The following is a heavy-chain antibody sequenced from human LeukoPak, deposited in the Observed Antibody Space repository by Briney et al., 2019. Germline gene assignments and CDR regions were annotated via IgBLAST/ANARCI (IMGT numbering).Heavy chain of an antibody. Sequence: PSETLSLTCAVYGGSFSGYYWSWIRQPPGKGLEWIGEINHSGSTNYNPSLKSRVTISVDTSKNQFSLKLSSVTAADTAVYYRAIPPSGRVKAFDYWGQGTLVTVSS. D-gene: IGHD3-3*01. CDR1: GGSFSGYY. CDR2: INHSGST. J-gene: IGHJ4*02. V-gene: IGHV4-34*01. CDR3: AIPPSGRVKAFDY.